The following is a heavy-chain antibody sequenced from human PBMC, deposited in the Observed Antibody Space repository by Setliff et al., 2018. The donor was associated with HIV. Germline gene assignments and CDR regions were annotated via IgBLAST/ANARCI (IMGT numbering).Heavy chain of an antibody. V-gene: IGHV1-3*01. Sequence: ASVKVSCKASGYTFTSYAMHWVRQAPGQRLEWMGWINAGNGNTKYSQKFQGRVTITRDTSESTAYMELSSLRSEDTAVYYCARSRSGWSSPFDYWGQGTRVTVSS. CDR1: GYTFTSYA. D-gene: IGHD6-13*01. CDR3: ARSRSGWSSPFDY. CDR2: INAGNGNT. J-gene: IGHJ4*02.